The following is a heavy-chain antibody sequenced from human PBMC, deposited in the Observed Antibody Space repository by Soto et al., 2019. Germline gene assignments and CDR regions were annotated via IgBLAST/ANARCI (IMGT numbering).Heavy chain of an antibody. CDR1: GFTFSSYG. D-gene: IGHD6-13*01. CDR3: ARERIAAAVTGPHWFDP. J-gene: IGHJ5*02. CDR2: IWYDGSNK. Sequence: GGSLRLSCAASGFTFSSYGMHWVRQAPGKGLEWVAVIWYDGSNKYYADSVKGRFTISRDNSKNTLYLQMNSLRAEDMAVYYCARERIAAAVTGPHWFDPWGQGTLVTVSS. V-gene: IGHV3-33*01.